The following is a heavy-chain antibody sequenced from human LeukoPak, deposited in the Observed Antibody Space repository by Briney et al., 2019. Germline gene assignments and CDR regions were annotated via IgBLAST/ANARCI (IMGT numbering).Heavy chain of an antibody. CDR3: AKGRDSYRYDMDV. Sequence: GGSLRLSCAASGFTFSSYDMHWVRQAPGKGLEWVAFIRYDGSNKYYADSVKGRFTISRDSSNNTLYLQMNSLRAEDTAVYYCAKGRDSYRYDMDVWGQGTTVTVSS. CDR2: IRYDGSNK. D-gene: IGHD5-18*01. J-gene: IGHJ6*02. V-gene: IGHV3-30*02. CDR1: GFTFSSYD.